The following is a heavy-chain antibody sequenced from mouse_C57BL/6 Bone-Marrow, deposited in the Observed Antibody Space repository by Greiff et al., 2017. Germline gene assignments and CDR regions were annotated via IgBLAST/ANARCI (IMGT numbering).Heavy chain of an antibody. CDR1: GYAFTNYL. Sequence: QVQLQQSGAELVRPGTSVKVSCKASGYAFTNYLIEWVKQRPGQGLEWIGVINPGSGGTNYNEKFKGKATLTADKSSSTAYMQLSSLTSGDSAVYFCARTGARDSSGTDPYYFDYWGQGTTLTVSS. CDR3: ARTGARDSSGTDPYYFDY. J-gene: IGHJ2*01. CDR2: INPGSGGT. D-gene: IGHD3-2*02. V-gene: IGHV1-54*01.